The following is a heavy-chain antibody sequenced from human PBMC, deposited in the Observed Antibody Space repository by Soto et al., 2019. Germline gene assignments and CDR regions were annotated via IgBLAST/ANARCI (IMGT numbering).Heavy chain of an antibody. CDR3: ARDTDGYNSLDY. V-gene: IGHV4-31*03. Sequence: SETLSLTCTVSVGSISSGGYYWSWIRQHPGKGLEWIGYIYYSGSTYYNPSLKSRVTISVDTSKNQFSLKLSSVTAADTAVYYCARDTDGYNSLDYWGQGTLVTVSS. CDR1: VGSISSGGYY. CDR2: IYYSGST. J-gene: IGHJ4*02. D-gene: IGHD5-12*01.